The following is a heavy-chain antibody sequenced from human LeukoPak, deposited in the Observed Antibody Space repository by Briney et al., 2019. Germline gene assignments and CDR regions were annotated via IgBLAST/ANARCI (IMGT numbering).Heavy chain of an antibody. CDR2: ISSSSSYI. CDR1: GFTFSSYA. CDR3: ARDGDYDFWSGYSNHFDY. V-gene: IGHV3-21*01. D-gene: IGHD3-3*01. Sequence: GGSLRLSCAASGFTFSSYAMNWVRQAPGKGLEWVSSISSSSSYIYYADSVKGRFTISRDNAKNSLYLQMNSLRAEDTAVYYCARDGDYDFWSGYSNHFDYWGQGTLVTVSS. J-gene: IGHJ4*02.